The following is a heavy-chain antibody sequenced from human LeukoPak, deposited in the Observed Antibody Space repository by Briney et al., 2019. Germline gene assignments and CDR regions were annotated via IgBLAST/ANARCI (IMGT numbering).Heavy chain of an antibody. D-gene: IGHD3-22*01. CDR1: GFTFSSSA. CDR3: AKALGSGYYYFDY. Sequence: GGSLRLSCAASGFTFSSSAMSWVRQAPGKGPQWVSTISSAGGNTYYADSVKGRFTISRDSSKNTLYLQMNNLRAEDTAVYYCAKALGSGYYYFDYWGQGTLVIVSS. CDR2: ISSAGGNT. V-gene: IGHV3-23*01. J-gene: IGHJ4*02.